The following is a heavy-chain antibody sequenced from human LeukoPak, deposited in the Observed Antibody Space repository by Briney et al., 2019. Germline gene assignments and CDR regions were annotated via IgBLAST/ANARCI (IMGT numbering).Heavy chain of an antibody. CDR2: IYYSGST. J-gene: IGHJ5*02. D-gene: IGHD6-25*01. Sequence: PSETLSLTCTVSGGSISSYYWSWIRQPPGKGLEWIGYIYYSGSTNYNPSLKSRVTISVDTSKNQFSLKLSSVTAADTAVYYCVRNPSGRSPGINWFDPWGQGTLVTVSS. V-gene: IGHV4-59*08. CDR3: VRNPSGRSPGINWFDP. CDR1: GGSISSYY.